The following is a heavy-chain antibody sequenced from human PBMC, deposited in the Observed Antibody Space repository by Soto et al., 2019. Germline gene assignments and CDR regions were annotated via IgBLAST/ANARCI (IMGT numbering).Heavy chain of an antibody. CDR2: IYYSGST. V-gene: IGHV4-30-4*01. CDR1: GGSSSSGDYY. D-gene: IGHD3-22*01. J-gene: IGHJ6*02. CDR3: ARGDYDSYYYGMDV. Sequence: PSETLSLTCTVSGGSSSSGDYYWSWIRQTPGKGLEWIGYIYYSGSTYYNPSLKSRVTISVDTSKNQFSLKLSSVTAADTAVYYCARGDYDSYYYGMDVWGQGTTVTVSS.